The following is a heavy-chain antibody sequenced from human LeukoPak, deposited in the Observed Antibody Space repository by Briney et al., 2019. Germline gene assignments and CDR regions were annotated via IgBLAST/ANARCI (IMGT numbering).Heavy chain of an antibody. J-gene: IGHJ4*02. CDR2: INSDGSST. CDR1: GFTFSSYW. CDR3: ARVRTDSSGYYYEGFDY. D-gene: IGHD3-22*01. V-gene: IGHV3-74*01. Sequence: EGSLRLSCAASGFTFSSYWMLWVRQAPGKGLMWVSRINSDGSSTSYADSVKGRFTISRDNAKNTLYLEMNSLRAEDTGVYYCARVRTDSSGYYYEGFDYWGQGTLVTVSS.